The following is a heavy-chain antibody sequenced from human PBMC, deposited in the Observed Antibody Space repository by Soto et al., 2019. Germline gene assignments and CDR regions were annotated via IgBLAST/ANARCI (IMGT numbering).Heavy chain of an antibody. CDR3: ARRKYGGNSGPHGFDV. Sequence: GESLKISCKGSEYSFTSYWIVWVRQTPGKGLEWMGLIYPGDSETRYSPSFQGQVAISADKSISTAYLPWSSLKASDTAMYYCARRKYGGNSGPHGFDVWGQGTMVTVSS. V-gene: IGHV5-51*01. CDR1: EYSFTSYW. CDR2: IYPGDSET. D-gene: IGHD2-21*02. J-gene: IGHJ3*01.